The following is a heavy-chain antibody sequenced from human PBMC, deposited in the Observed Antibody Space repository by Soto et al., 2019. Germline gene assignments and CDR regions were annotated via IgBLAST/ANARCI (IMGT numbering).Heavy chain of an antibody. CDR3: AGRGITGTKYYYYYYGMDV. CDR2: IIPIFGTA. D-gene: IGHD1-20*01. V-gene: IGHV1-69*12. CDR1: GGTFSSYA. Sequence: QVQLVQSGAEVKKPGSSVKVSCKASGGTFSSYAISWVRQAPGQGLEWMGGIIPIFGTANYAQKFQGRVTITADESTGTADMELGSLRSEDTAVYYCAGRGITGTKYYYYYYGMDVWGQGTTVTVSS. J-gene: IGHJ6*02.